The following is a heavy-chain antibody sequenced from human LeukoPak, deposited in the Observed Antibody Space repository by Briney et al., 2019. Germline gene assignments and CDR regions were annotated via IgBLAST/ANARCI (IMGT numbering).Heavy chain of an antibody. J-gene: IGHJ4*02. CDR1: GYTFTGYY. CDR2: INPNSGGT. D-gene: IGHD1-26*01. Sequence: ASVKVSCKASGYTFTGYYMHWVRQAPGQGLEWMGWINPNSGGTNYAQKFQGRVTITADESTSTAYMELSSLRSEDTAVYYCAGVGATKKYYFDYWGQGTLVTVPS. V-gene: IGHV1-2*02. CDR3: AGVGATKKYYFDY.